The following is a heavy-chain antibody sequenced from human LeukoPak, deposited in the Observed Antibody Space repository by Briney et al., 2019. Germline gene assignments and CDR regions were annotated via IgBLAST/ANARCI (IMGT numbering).Heavy chain of an antibody. D-gene: IGHD3-10*01. CDR2: ISSSGSTI. CDR3: ARVGPRRSQVRGVIPRTPLDY. CDR1: GFTFSSYE. J-gene: IGHJ4*02. V-gene: IGHV3-48*03. Sequence: GGSLRLSCAASGFTFSSYEMNWVRQAPGKGLEWVSYISSSGSTIYYADSVRGRFTISRDNAKNSLYLQMNSLRAEDTAVYYCARVGPRRSQVRGVIPRTPLDYWGQGTLVTVTS.